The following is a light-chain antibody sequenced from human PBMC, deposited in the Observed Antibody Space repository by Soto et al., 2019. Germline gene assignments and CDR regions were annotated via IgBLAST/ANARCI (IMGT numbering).Light chain of an antibody. CDR3: SSYTSGNTVV. V-gene: IGLV2-14*01. CDR1: SSDVGAYNY. J-gene: IGLJ2*01. CDR2: EVS. Sequence: QSALTQPASVSGSPGQSITISCTGTSSDVGAYNYVSWYQQHPDKAPKLMIYEVSNRPSGVSNRFSGSKSGNTASLTISGLQAEDEGDYYCSSYTSGNTVVFGGGTKLTVL.